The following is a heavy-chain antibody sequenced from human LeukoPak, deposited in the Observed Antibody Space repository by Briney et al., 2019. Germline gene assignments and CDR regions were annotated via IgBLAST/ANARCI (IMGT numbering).Heavy chain of an antibody. D-gene: IGHD2-2*01. CDR3: VKDRPCETCMPMDA. J-gene: IGHJ6*02. V-gene: IGHV3-23*01. CDR2: LGRSGEYK. Sequence: PGGPLRLSCAASGFRFTDYSMSWVRQAPGKGLEWVAGLGRSGEYKYYADSVKGRFTISRDNSKDTASLQMNSLRAEDSAIYFCVKDRPCETCMPMDAWGQGTTVTVSS. CDR1: GFRFTDYS.